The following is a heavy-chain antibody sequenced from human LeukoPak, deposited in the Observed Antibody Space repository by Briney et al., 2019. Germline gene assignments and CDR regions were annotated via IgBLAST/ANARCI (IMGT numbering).Heavy chain of an antibody. CDR1: GGSIASSSYY. CDR2: IYYSGST. J-gene: IGHJ3*02. CDR3: ARTVYYYDSSGYYLAFDI. V-gene: IGHV4-39*01. Sequence: SETLSLTCTVSGGSIASSSYYWGWIRLPPGKGLEWVGGIYYSGSTYYNPSLKSRVTISIDTSKNQFSLKLSSVTAADTAVYYCARTVYYYDSSGYYLAFDIWGQGTMVTVSS. D-gene: IGHD3-22*01.